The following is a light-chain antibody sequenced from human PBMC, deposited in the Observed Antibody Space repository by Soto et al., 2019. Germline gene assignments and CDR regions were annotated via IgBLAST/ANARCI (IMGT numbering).Light chain of an antibody. CDR3: PQANSFPYT. V-gene: IGKV1-12*01. CDR1: QGISNW. CDR2: ATS. Sequence: DIQMTQSPSSVSASVGDRVTITCRASQGISNWLAWYQQKAGNAPKLLIYATSTLQSGVPSRFRGSGSGTEFTLTISSLQPEDVAAYYCPQANSFPYTFGQGTKLEIK. J-gene: IGKJ2*01.